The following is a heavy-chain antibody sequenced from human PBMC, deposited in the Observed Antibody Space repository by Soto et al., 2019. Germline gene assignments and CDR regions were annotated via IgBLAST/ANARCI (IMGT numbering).Heavy chain of an antibody. Sequence: SETLSLTCTVSGGSISSGDYYWSWIRQPPGKGLEWIGYIYYSGSTYYNPSLKSRVTISVDTSKNQFSLKLSSVTAADTAVYYCARVNYYDSGGYQSWGQGTLVTVSS. V-gene: IGHV4-30-4*01. CDR1: GGSISSGDYY. CDR2: IYYSGST. J-gene: IGHJ4*02. D-gene: IGHD3-22*01. CDR3: ARVNYYDSGGYQS.